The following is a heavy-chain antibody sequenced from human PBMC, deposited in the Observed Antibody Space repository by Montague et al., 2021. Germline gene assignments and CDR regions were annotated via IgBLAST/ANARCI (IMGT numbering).Heavy chain of an antibody. V-gene: IGHV4-59*01. CDR3: ARKGTNWDY. CDR2: VYYTGTT. Sequence: SETLSLTCTVSGDSINFYYWSWIRQPPGKGLEWIGYVYYTGTTNYNPSRKSRVTISVDTSRNQFFLNVNSVTAADTAVYYCARKGTNWDYWGQGTPVTVSS. J-gene: IGHJ4*02. D-gene: IGHD2-8*01. CDR1: GDSINFYY.